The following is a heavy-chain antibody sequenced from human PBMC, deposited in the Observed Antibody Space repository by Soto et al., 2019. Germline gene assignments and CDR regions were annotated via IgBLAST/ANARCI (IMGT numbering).Heavy chain of an antibody. D-gene: IGHD4-4*01. V-gene: IGHV4-59*01. J-gene: IGHJ2*01. CDR3: AKDYRPGTDPVSAYLRNRSLDL. Sequence: RILKTQGKGLEWIGYIYYSGSTNYNPSLKSRVTISVDTSKNQFSLKLSSVTAADTSLYYQAKDYRPGTDPVSAYLRNRSLDL. CDR2: IYYSGST.